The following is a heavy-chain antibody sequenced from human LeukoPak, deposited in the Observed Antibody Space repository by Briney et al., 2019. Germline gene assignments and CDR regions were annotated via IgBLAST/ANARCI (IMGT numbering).Heavy chain of an antibody. V-gene: IGHV3-30*02. Sequence: GGSLRLSCAASGFTFSNYWMHWVRQAPGKGLEWVAFIRYEGINKYYADSVKGRFTISRDNSKNTLYLQMNSLRAEDTAVYYCAKDQVVGYYYDSSGNRSPIDYWGQGTLVTVSS. D-gene: IGHD3-22*01. CDR3: AKDQVVGYYYDSSGNRSPIDY. CDR1: GFTFSNYW. J-gene: IGHJ4*02. CDR2: IRYEGINK.